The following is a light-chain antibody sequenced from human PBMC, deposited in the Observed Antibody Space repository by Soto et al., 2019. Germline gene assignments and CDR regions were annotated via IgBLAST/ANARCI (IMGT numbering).Light chain of an antibody. CDR1: QSVLYSSNNKNY. J-gene: IGKJ4*01. V-gene: IGKV4-1*01. CDR2: WAS. Sequence: DIVMTQSPDSLAVSLGERATINCKSSQSVLYSSNNKNYLAWYQQKPGQTPKLLIYWASTRESGVPDRFSGSGSGTDFTLTISSLQAEDVAVYYCQPYYSTPLTFCGGTKVEIK. CDR3: QPYYSTPLT.